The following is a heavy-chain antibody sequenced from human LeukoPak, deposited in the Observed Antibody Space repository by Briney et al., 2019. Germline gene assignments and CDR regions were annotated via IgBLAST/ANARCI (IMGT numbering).Heavy chain of an antibody. CDR1: GFTFDDYG. Sequence: GGSLRLSCAASGFTFDDYGMSWVRQAPGKGLEWVSGINWNGGSTGYADSVKGRFTISRDNAKNSLYLQMNSLRAEGTAVYYCARDGASGSSYTTVSRWGQGTLVTVSS. CDR2: INWNGGST. V-gene: IGHV3-20*04. J-gene: IGHJ4*02. CDR3: ARDGASGSSYTTVSR. D-gene: IGHD3-10*01.